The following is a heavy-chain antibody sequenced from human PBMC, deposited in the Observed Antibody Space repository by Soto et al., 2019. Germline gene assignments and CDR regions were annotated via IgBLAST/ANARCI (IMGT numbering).Heavy chain of an antibody. V-gene: IGHV4-61*01. CDR2: IYYSGST. CDR1: GGSVSSGSYY. Sequence: SETLSLTCPVSGGSVSSGSYYWSWIRQPPGKGLEWIGYIYYSGSTNYNPSLKSRVTISVDTSKNQFSLKLSSVTAADTAVYYCARDSLDVASYYYGMDVWGQRTTVTVSS. J-gene: IGHJ6*02. CDR3: ARDSLDVASYYYGMDV. D-gene: IGHD2-15*01.